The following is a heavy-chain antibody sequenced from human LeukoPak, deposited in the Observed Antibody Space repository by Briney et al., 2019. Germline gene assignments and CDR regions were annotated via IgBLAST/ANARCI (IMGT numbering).Heavy chain of an antibody. CDR1: GFTFSSFW. J-gene: IGHJ4*02. CDR3: ARGTGWYPDY. CDR2: IKDDGSDK. V-gene: IGHV3-7*01. Sequence: PGGSLRLSCATSGFTFSSFWMNWVRQAPGKGLEWVANIKDDGSDKNYVDSVKGRFTISRDNGKKSLYLQMNSLRAEDTAVYYCARGTGWYPDYWGQGSLVTVSS. D-gene: IGHD6-19*01.